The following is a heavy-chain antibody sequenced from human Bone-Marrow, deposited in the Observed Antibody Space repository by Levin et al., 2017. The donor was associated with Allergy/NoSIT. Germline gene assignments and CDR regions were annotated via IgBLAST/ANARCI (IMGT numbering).Heavy chain of an antibody. J-gene: IGHJ5*02. CDR2: IGVSGDRT. Sequence: PGGSLRLSCAASGFTFSNYPMTWVRQAPGKGLEWVSSIGVSGDRTYYADSVKGRLTLSRDNSEKTVYLQMNSLRAEDTAVYYCAKVGRTTAEAIGVGWFDTWGQGVPVTVSS. CDR1: GFTFSNYP. V-gene: IGHV3-23*01. D-gene: IGHD3-3*01. CDR3: AKVGRTTAEAIGVGWFDT.